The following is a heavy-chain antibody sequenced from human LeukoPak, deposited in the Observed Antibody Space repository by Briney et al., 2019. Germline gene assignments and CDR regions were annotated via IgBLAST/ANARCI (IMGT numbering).Heavy chain of an antibody. D-gene: IGHD2-21*01. CDR1: GGSII. J-gene: IGHJ4*02. CDR3: ARKGPEHLPTYFDH. CDR2: IWPSGST. V-gene: IGHV4-4*08. Sequence: SETLSLTCSVSGGSIIWSWIRQSPGQGLEWIGYIWPSGSTNYNPSLSGRVAISLDKSRNHFTLMVTAVTAADTALYYCARKGPEHLPTYFDHWGRGILVTVSS.